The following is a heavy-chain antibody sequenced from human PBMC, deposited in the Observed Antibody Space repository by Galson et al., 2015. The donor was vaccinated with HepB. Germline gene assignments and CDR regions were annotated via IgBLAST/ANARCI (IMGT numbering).Heavy chain of an antibody. Sequence: SLRLSCAASGFTFSSYAMHWVRQAPGKGLEWVSAISGSGGSTYYADSVKGRFTISRDNSKNTLYLQMNSLRAEDTAVCYCAKDLEAPDYDILTGYYKDYGMDVWGQGTTVTVSS. CDR2: ISGSGGST. CDR1: GFTFSSYA. J-gene: IGHJ6*02. CDR3: AKDLEAPDYDILTGYYKDYGMDV. D-gene: IGHD3-9*01. V-gene: IGHV3-23*01.